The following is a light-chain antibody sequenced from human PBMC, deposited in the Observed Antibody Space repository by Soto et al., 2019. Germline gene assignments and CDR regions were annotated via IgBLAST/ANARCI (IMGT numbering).Light chain of an antibody. Sequence: EIVLTQSPATLSLSPGERASLSCRASQSVNIYLAWYQQKPGQAPGLLIYDASNRATGIPARFSGSGSGTDFTLTISSLEPEDFAVYYCQHRISWPLTFGGGTKVEIK. J-gene: IGKJ4*01. V-gene: IGKV3-11*01. CDR2: DAS. CDR1: QSVNIY. CDR3: QHRISWPLT.